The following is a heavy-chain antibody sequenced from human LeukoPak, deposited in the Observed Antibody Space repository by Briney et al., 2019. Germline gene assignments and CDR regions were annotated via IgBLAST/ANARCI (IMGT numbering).Heavy chain of an antibody. D-gene: IGHD3-22*01. CDR2: IKQDGSEK. CDR1: GFSISSYW. J-gene: IGHJ4*02. Sequence: GGSLRLSCAASGFSISSYWMSWVRQAPGKGLEWVANIKQDGSEKYYVDSVKGRFTISRDNAKNSVYLQMSSLRAEDTALYYCARTSGDYYDSSGIYWGQGTLVTVSS. V-gene: IGHV3-7*05. CDR3: ARTSGDYYDSSGIY.